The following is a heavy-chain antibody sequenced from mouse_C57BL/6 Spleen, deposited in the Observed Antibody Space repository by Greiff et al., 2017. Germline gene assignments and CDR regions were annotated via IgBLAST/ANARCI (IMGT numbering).Heavy chain of an antibody. CDR2: INPNYGTT. CDR3: ARMYYGSHYYAMDY. J-gene: IGHJ4*01. D-gene: IGHD1-1*01. Sequence: EVKLMESGPELVKPGASVKISCKASGYSFTDYNMNWVKQSNGKSLEWIGVINPNYGTTSYNQKFKGKATLTVDQSSSTAYMQLNSLTSEDSAVYYCARMYYGSHYYAMDYWGQGTSVTVSS. CDR1: GYSFTDYN. V-gene: IGHV1-39*01.